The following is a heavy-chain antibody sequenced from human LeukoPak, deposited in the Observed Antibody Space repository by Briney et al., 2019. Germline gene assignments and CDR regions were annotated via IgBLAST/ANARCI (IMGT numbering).Heavy chain of an antibody. V-gene: IGHV3-21*01. CDR1: GFTFSSYS. Sequence: GGSLRLSCAASGFTFSSYSMNWVRQAPGKGLEWVSSISSSSSYIYYADSVKGRFTISRDNAKNSLYLQMNSLRAEDTAVYYCARSDSYCSGGSCSLDYWGQGTLVTVSS. CDR2: ISSSSSYI. J-gene: IGHJ4*02. D-gene: IGHD2-15*01. CDR3: ARSDSYCSGGSCSLDY.